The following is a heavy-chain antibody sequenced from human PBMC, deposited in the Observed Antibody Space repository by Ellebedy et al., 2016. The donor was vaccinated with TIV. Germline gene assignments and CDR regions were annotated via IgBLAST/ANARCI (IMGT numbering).Heavy chain of an antibody. V-gene: IGHV3-11*01. D-gene: IGHD3-9*01. CDR3: ARDLRYFGHDS. CDR2: ISGPGTTT. CDR1: GFIFSDFY. Sequence: GGSLRLSXVPSGFIFSDFYMSWMRQAPGKGLEWVAYISGPGTTTRYPDSVKGRFTISRDNAKRSLYLQMSSLRPEDTAVYYCARDLRYFGHDSWGQGTLVTVSS. J-gene: IGHJ5*01.